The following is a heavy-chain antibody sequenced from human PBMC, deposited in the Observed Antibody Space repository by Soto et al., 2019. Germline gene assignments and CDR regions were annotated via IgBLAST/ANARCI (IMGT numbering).Heavy chain of an antibody. Sequence: ASVKVSCKASGYIFTSYAMHWVRQAPGQRLEWMGWINTGDGNTKYSQKLQGRVTITRDTSASTAYMELSSLTSEDAAVFYCARDVSGTYYYYGMDVWGQGTTVTV. D-gene: IGHD1-26*01. CDR1: GYIFTSYA. J-gene: IGHJ6*02. V-gene: IGHV1-3*04. CDR2: INTGDGNT. CDR3: ARDVSGTYYYYGMDV.